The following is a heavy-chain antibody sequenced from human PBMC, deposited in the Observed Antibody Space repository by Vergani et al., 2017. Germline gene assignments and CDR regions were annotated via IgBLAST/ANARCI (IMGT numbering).Heavy chain of an antibody. J-gene: IGHJ4*02. CDR1: GYTFTKYA. D-gene: IGHD5-18*01. Sequence: QVQLVQSVGEVKKPGASVKVSCKASGYTFTKYAISWVRQAPGQGLEWMGWISTYDGDTNYAQKFQGRLTMTKDTSTNTAYMELRSLRSDDTAVYLCARDPSNSVGRNIYGDSWGQGTLVTVSS. V-gene: IGHV1-18*01. CDR3: ARDPSNSVGRNIYGDS. CDR2: ISTYDGDT.